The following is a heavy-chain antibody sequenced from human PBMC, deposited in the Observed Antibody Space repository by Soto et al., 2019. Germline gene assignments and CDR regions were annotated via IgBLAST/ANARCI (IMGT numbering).Heavy chain of an antibody. CDR2: IIPILGIA. V-gene: IGHV1-69*04. CDR1: GGTFSSYT. CDR3: ARDNLRSYSSSWNYFDY. D-gene: IGHD6-13*01. J-gene: IGHJ4*02. Sequence: ASVKVSCKASGGTFSSYTISWVRQAPGQGLEWMGRIIPILGIANYAQKFQGRVTITADKSTSTAYMELSSLRSEDTAVYYCARDNLRSYSSSWNYFDYWGQGTLVTVSS.